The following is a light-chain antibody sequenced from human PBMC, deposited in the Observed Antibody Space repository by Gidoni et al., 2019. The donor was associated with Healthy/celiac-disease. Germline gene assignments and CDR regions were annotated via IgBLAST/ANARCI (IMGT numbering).Light chain of an antibody. Sequence: DIQMTQSPSTLSASVGDRVTITCRASQSISSWLAWYQQKPGKAPKLLIYKATSLESGVPSRFSGSGSGTEFTLTISSLQPDDFATYYCQQYNSYWLTFGGGTKVEIK. CDR2: KAT. CDR1: QSISSW. J-gene: IGKJ4*01. CDR3: QQYNSYWLT. V-gene: IGKV1-5*03.